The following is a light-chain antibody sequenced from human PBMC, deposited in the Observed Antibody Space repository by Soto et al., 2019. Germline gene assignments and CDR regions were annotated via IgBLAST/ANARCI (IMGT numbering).Light chain of an antibody. CDR1: SGHSSYA. V-gene: IGLV4-69*01. J-gene: IGLJ2*01. CDR3: QTWCTGPALV. CDR2: LNSDGSH. Sequence: QPVLTQSPSASASLGASVKLTCTLSSGHSSYAIAWHQQQPEKGPRYLMKLNSDGSHSQGDGIPDRFSGSSSGAERYLTISSLQSEDEADYYCQTWCTGPALVFGGGTKLTVL.